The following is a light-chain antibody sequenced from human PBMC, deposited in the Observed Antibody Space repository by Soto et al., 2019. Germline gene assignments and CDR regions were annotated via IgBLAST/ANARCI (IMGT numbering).Light chain of an antibody. V-gene: IGKV1-5*01. Sequence: DIPMTQSPSTLSASVGDRVTITCRASQSISSWLAWYQQKPGKAPNLLIYDASSLETGVPSRFSGRGSGTEFTLSISSLQPDDFATYYCQQYNSYPYTFGQGTKLEIK. CDR2: DAS. CDR1: QSISSW. J-gene: IGKJ2*01. CDR3: QQYNSYPYT.